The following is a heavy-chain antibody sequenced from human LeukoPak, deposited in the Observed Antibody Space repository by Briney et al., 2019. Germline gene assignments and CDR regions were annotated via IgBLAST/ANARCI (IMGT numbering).Heavy chain of an antibody. CDR3: ARDTYYYDSSGYYYLYYFDY. Sequence: SQTLSLTCTVSGYSISSGYYWGWIRHRPGGGLEWIGSIYHSGSTHYNPPPKSRVTISVHTSKIQFSLRLRSVTAADTAVYYCARDTYYYDSSGYYYLYYFDYWGQGTLVTVSS. V-gene: IGHV4-38-2*02. CDR1: GYSISSGYY. CDR2: IYHSGST. D-gene: IGHD3-22*01. J-gene: IGHJ4*02.